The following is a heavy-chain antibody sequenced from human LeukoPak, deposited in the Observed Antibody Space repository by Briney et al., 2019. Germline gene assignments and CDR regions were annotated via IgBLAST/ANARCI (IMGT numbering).Heavy chain of an antibody. CDR3: ARMSGYYGSGSYYS. J-gene: IGHJ5*02. V-gene: IGHV1-2*02. CDR2: INPNSGGT. D-gene: IGHD3-10*01. CDR1: GYTFTCYY. Sequence: ASGKVSCRASGYTFTCYYMHWVRQAPGQGLEWMGWINPNSGGTYYAQRFQGRVTMTRDTSISSAYMELSRLRSDDTAVYYCARMSGYYGSGSYYSWGQGTLVTVSS.